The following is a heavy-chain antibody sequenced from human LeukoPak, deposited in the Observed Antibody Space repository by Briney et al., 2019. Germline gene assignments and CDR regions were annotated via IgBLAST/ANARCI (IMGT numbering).Heavy chain of an antibody. V-gene: IGHV3-11*01. D-gene: IGHD5-12*01. J-gene: IGHJ4*02. CDR3: ARDIPDIVATDTGDYFDY. Sequence: PGGSLRLSCAASGFTFSDYYMSWIRQAPGKGLEWVSYISSSGSTIYYADSVKGRFTISRDNAKNSLYLQMNSLRAEDTAVYYCARDIPDIVATDTGDYFDYWGQGTLVTVSS. CDR1: GFTFSDYY. CDR2: ISSSGSTI.